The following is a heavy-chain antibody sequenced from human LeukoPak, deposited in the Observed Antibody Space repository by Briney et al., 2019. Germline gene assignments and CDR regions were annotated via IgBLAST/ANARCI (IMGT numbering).Heavy chain of an antibody. V-gene: IGHV3-30*18. D-gene: IGHD5-18*01. CDR1: GFTFSSYG. J-gene: IGHJ4*02. CDR2: ISYDGSNK. CDR3: ANLVEGVQLLDY. Sequence: PGRSLRLSCAASGFTFSSYGMHWVRQAPGKGLEWVAVISYDGSNKYYADSVKGRFTISRDNSKNTLYLQMNSLRTEDTAVYFCANLVEGVQLLDYWGQGTLVTVSS.